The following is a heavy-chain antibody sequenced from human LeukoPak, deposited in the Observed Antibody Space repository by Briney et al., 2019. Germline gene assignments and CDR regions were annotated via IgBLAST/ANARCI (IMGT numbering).Heavy chain of an antibody. CDR2: IYYSGST. CDR1: GGSISSGGYY. Sequence: SETLSLTCTVSGGSISSGGYYWSWIRQHPGKGLEWIGYIYYSGSTYYNPSLKSRVTISVDTSKNQFSLKLSSVTAADTAVYYCARIHSGEGNDAFDIWGQGTMVTVSS. V-gene: IGHV4-30-4*08. D-gene: IGHD7-27*01. J-gene: IGHJ3*02. CDR3: ARIHSGEGNDAFDI.